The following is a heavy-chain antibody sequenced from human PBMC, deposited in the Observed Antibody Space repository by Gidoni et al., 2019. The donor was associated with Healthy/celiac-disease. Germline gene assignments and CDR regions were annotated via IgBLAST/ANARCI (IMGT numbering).Heavy chain of an antibody. CDR1: VGPISRGSSY. V-gene: IGHV4-61*02. J-gene: IGHJ5*02. Sequence: VQLQESGPGLVKPSQTLSLPCTVSVGPISRGSSYWSWIRQTAGKGLEWIGRLYTSGSTNYNPSLKSRVTMSVDTYKNQCSLKLGSVTAADTAVYYCARGLEGLRGWFDPWGQGTLVTVSS. CDR3: ARGLEGLRGWFDP. CDR2: LYTSGST.